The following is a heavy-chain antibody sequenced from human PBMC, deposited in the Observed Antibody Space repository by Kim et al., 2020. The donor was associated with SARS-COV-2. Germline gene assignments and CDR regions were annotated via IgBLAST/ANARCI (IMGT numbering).Heavy chain of an antibody. Sequence: GGSLRLSCAASGFIFRNFGIHWVRQAPGKGLERVAFISNDGTFTTYADSVKGRFTISMDYGENTVYLQMDSLFAGDTALYYCARPSSSHFDFWGQGTLVTVSS. D-gene: IGHD3-10*01. CDR3: ARPSSSHFDF. J-gene: IGHJ4*02. CDR2: ISNDGTFT. V-gene: IGHV3-33*01. CDR1: GFIFRNFG.